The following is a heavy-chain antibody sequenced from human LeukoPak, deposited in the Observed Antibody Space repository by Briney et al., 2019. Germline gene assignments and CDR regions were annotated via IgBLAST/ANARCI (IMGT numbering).Heavy chain of an antibody. CDR1: GFTFSSYA. D-gene: IGHD3-22*01. CDR3: ASARGYYDSSGYWPFDY. J-gene: IGHJ4*02. CDR2: ISYDGSNK. Sequence: GGSLRLSCAASGFTFSSYAMHWVRQAPGKGLEWVAVISYDGSNKYYADSVKGRFSISRDNSKNTLCLQMNSLRAEDTAVYHCASARGYYDSSGYWPFDYWGQGTLVIVSS. V-gene: IGHV3-30-3*01.